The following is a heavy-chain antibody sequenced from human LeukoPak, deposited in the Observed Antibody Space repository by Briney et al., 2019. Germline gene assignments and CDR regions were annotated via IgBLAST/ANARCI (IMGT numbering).Heavy chain of an antibody. CDR2: ISSSSSTI. Sequence: PGGSLRLSCAASGFTFRSYSMNWVRQAPGKGLEWVSYISSSSSTIYYADSVKGRFTISRDNAKNSLYLQMNSLRAEDTAVYYCARYTATVVWGKGTTATVSS. V-gene: IGHV3-48*01. D-gene: IGHD5-18*01. J-gene: IGHJ6*04. CDR3: ARYTATVV. CDR1: GFTFRSYS.